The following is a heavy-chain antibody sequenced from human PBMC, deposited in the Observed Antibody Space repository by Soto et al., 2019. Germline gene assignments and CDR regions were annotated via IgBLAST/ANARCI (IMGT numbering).Heavy chain of an antibody. CDR3: ARAKLCNSLSCPHSFDT. D-gene: IGHD2-2*01. CDR2: VYHSGRT. CDR1: GGSISTNNW. J-gene: IGHJ4*02. Sequence: QVHLQESGPGLVNASGTLSLTCGVSGGSISTNNWWSWVRETPGQGLGWVAEVYHSGRTNYNPSLKSRLTISVDKSKNQFSLRLTSVTAADSAVYYCARAKLCNSLSCPHSFDTWGQGTLVSVSS. V-gene: IGHV4-4*02.